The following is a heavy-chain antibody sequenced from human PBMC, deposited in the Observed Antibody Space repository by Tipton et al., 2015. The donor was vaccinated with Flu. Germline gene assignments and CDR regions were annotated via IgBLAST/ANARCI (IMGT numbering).Heavy chain of an antibody. J-gene: IGHJ4*02. Sequence: LRPSCTVSGGSISSGGYYWSWIRQHPGKGLEWIGYIYYSGSTNYNPSLKSRVTISVDTSKNQFSLKLSSVTAADTAVYYCARGNPEYYYGSGSYYGALYYFDYWGQGTLVTVSS. V-gene: IGHV4-31*02. D-gene: IGHD3-10*01. CDR2: IYYSGST. CDR1: GGSISSGGYY. CDR3: ARGNPEYYYGSGSYYGALYYFDY.